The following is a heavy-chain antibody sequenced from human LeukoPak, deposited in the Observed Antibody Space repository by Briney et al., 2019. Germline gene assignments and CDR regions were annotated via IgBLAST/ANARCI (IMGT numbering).Heavy chain of an antibody. D-gene: IGHD4-23*01. Sequence: GGSLRLSCAASGFTVSGNYMSWVRQAPGMGLEWVSLLESGGKSYYVDSVKGRFIISRDNSKNTLYLQMNNLQADDTAVYFCASLPAVARYPPFDFWGQGTLVIVSS. CDR1: GFTVSGNY. V-gene: IGHV3-53*01. CDR3: ASLPAVARYPPFDF. J-gene: IGHJ4*02. CDR2: LESGGKS.